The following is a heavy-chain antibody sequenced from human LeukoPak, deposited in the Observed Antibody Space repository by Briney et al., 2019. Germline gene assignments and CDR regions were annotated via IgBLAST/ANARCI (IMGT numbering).Heavy chain of an antibody. Sequence: NPSETLSLTCAVSGYSISSGYYWGWIRQPPGEGLEWIGSIYHSGSTYYNPSLKSRVTISVDTSKNQFSLKLSSVTAADTAVYYCARHYYDSSGYYSPPPFWFDPWGQGTLVTVSS. CDR3: ARHYYDSSGYYSPPPFWFDP. CDR2: IYHSGST. J-gene: IGHJ5*02. CDR1: GYSISSGYY. D-gene: IGHD3-22*01. V-gene: IGHV4-38-2*01.